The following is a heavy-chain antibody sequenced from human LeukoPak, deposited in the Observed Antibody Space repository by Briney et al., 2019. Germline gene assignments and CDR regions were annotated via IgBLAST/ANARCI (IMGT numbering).Heavy chain of an antibody. J-gene: IGHJ5*02. CDR1: GYTFTGYY. Sequence: ASVKVSFKASGYTFTGYYMHWVRQAPGQGLEWMGWINPNSGGTNYAQKFQGRVTMTRDTSISTAYMELSRLRSDDTAVYYCARNGGSYDILTGYYMGNWFDPWGQGTLVTVSS. CDR2: INPNSGGT. D-gene: IGHD3-9*01. CDR3: ARNGGSYDILTGYYMGNWFDP. V-gene: IGHV1-2*02.